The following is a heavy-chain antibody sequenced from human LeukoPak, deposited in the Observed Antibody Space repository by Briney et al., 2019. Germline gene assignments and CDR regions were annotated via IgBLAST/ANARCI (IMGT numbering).Heavy chain of an antibody. V-gene: IGHV3-21*01. Sequence: GSLRLSCAASGFIFNTYSMNWVRQAPGKGLEWVSSITSSSYIYYADSVKGRFTISRDNARNSLHLQMNSLTAEDAAVYFCARGIYCSGGSCYFDYWGQGALVTVSS. D-gene: IGHD2-15*01. CDR2: ITSSSYI. CDR3: ARGIYCSGGSCYFDY. CDR1: GFIFNTYS. J-gene: IGHJ4*02.